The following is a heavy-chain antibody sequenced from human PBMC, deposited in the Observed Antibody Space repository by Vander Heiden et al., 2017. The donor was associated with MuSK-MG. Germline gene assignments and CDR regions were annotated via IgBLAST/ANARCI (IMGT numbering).Heavy chain of an antibody. D-gene: IGHD6-19*01. Sequence: EVQLLQPGGRLVQPGGSFSRPCAASGFTFSRYGMSRVRQAAGKGLEWVSANSGSGGSTYYADSVKGRFTISRDNSKNTLYLQMNSLRAEDTVVDYCAKAAAYSSGWYRYWGQGTLVTVSS. CDR1: GFTFSRYG. CDR2: NSGSGGST. CDR3: AKAAAYSSGWYRY. V-gene: IGHV3-23*01. J-gene: IGHJ4*02.